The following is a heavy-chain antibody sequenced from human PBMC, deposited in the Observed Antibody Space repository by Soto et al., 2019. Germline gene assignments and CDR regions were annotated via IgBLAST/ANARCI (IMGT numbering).Heavy chain of an antibody. CDR1: GGSISSYY. CDR3: ARLLRGGDYGDNYYYYMDV. CDR2: IYYSGST. J-gene: IGHJ6*03. D-gene: IGHD4-17*01. Sequence: SETLSLTCTVSGGSISSYYWSWIRQPPGKGLEWIGYIYYSGSTNYNPSLKSRVTISVDTSKNQFSLKLSSVTAADTAVYYCARLLRGGDYGDNYYYYMDVWGKGTTVTVSS. V-gene: IGHV4-59*08.